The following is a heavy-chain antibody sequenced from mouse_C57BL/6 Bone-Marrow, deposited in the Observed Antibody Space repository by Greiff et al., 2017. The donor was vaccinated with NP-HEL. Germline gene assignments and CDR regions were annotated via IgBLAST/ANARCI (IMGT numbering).Heavy chain of an antibody. CDR1: GYTFTTYP. CDR3: ARGPPNWDVYAMDY. J-gene: IGHJ4*01. CDR2: FHPYNDDT. D-gene: IGHD4-1*01. Sequence: VQVVESGAELVKPGASVKMSCKASGYTFTTYPIEWMKQNHGKSLEWIGNFHPYNDDTKYNEKFKGKATLTVEKSSSTVYLELSRLTSDDSAVYYCARGPPNWDVYAMDYWGQGTSVTVSS. V-gene: IGHV1-47*01.